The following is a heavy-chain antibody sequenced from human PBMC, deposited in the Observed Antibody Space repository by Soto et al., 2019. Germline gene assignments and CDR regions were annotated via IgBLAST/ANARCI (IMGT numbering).Heavy chain of an antibody. CDR3: ARPPLYSTGGYFDT. D-gene: IGHD6-19*01. J-gene: IGHJ4*02. V-gene: IGHV3-23*01. CDR1: GFTFSDHA. CDR2: SSNDGDRT. Sequence: SCAVSGFTFSDHAMTWVRQAPGKGLEWVSTSSNDGDRTFYADSVKGRFTVSRDRSNNTLYLQMNRLRTEDTAVYFCARPPLYSTGGYFDTWGQGTLVTVSS.